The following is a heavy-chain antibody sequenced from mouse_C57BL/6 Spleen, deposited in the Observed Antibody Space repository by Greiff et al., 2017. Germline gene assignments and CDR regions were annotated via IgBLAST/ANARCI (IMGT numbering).Heavy chain of an antibody. D-gene: IGHD1-1*01. CDR1: EYEFPSHD. V-gene: IGHV5-2*01. CDR2: INSDGGST. CDR3: ARHYYGSSHSYWYFDV. Sequence: VQLKESGGGLVQPGESLKLSCESNEYEFPSHDMSWVRKTPEKRLELVAAINSDGGSTYYPDTMERRFIISRDNTKKTLYLQMSSLRSEDTALYYCARHYYGSSHSYWYFDVWGTGTTVTVSS. J-gene: IGHJ1*03.